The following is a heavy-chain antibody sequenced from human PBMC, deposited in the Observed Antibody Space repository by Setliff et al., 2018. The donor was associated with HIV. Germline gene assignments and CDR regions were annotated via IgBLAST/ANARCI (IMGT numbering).Heavy chain of an antibody. CDR1: GSSISDYH. D-gene: IGHD3-22*01. CDR3: ASLVVGLFDGSAYSDY. V-gene: IGHV4-4*09. CDR2: LYPNGTS. J-gene: IGHJ4*02. Sequence: PSETLSLTCTVSGSSISDYHWTWIRQSPGKGLEWIGFLYPNGTSKYNPSLTSRVALSVDTSKNQFSLKLNSVTAADTAVYFCASLVVGLFDGSAYSDYWGQGRLVTVS.